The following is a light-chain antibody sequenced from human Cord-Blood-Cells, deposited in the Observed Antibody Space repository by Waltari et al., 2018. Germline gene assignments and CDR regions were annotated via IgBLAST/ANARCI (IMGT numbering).Light chain of an antibody. CDR2: DDS. CDR3: QVWDSSSDHPVV. V-gene: IGLV3-21*03. J-gene: IGLJ2*01. CDR1: NIASKI. Sequence: SYVLTQHPPVSVAPGKTARITCGGNNIASKIVPWYQQNPGQAPVLVVYDDSNRPSGIPERFSGSNSGNTATLTISRVEAGDEADYYCQVWDSSSDHPVVFGGGTKLTVL.